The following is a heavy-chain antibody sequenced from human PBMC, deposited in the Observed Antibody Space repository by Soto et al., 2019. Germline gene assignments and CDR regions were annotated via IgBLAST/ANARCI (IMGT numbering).Heavy chain of an antibody. D-gene: IGHD2-2*01. CDR3: ARGRYCSSTSCYGPRAPYYYYYYGMDV. CDR2: ISAYNGNT. Sequence: ASVKVSCKASGYTFTSYGISWVRQAPGQGLEWMGWISAYNGNTNYAQKLQGRVTMTTDTSTSAAYMELRSLRSDDTAVYYCARGRYCSSTSCYGPRAPYYYYYYGMDVWGQGTTVTVSS. V-gene: IGHV1-18*01. CDR1: GYTFTSYG. J-gene: IGHJ6*02.